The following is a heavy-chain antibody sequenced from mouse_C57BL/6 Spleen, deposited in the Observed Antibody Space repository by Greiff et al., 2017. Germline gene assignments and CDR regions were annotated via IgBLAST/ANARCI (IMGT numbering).Heavy chain of an antibody. CDR2: IDPSDSYT. J-gene: IGHJ4*01. Sequence: QVQLKQPGAELVMPGASVKLSCKASGYTFTSYWMHWVKQRPGQGLEWIGEIDPSDSYTNYNQKFKGKSTLTVDKSSSTAYMQLSSLTSEDSAVYYCARRDDDYAMDYWGQGTSVTVSS. D-gene: IGHD2-14*01. V-gene: IGHV1-69*01. CDR3: ARRDDDYAMDY. CDR1: GYTFTSYW.